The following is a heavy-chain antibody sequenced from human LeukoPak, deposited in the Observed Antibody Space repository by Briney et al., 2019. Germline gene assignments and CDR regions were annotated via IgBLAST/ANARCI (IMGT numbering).Heavy chain of an antibody. CDR1: GFTFSSYW. CDR3: ASSGWSGWYVGY. V-gene: IGHV3-7*01. D-gene: IGHD6-19*01. Sequence: PGGSLRLSCAASGFTFSSYWMSWVRQAPGKGLEWVANIKQDGSEKYYVDFVKGRFTISRDNAKNSLYLQMNSLRAEDTAVYYCASSGWSGWYVGYWGQGTLVTVSS. CDR2: IKQDGSEK. J-gene: IGHJ4*02.